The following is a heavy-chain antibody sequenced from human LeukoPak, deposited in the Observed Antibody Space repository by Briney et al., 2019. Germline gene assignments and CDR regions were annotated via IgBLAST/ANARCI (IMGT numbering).Heavy chain of an antibody. J-gene: IGHJ4*02. D-gene: IGHD5-18*01. CDR3: ARGTPTAPDY. V-gene: IGHV3-74*01. Sequence: GGSLRLSCAASGFTFSSYAMHWVRQAPGKGLVWVSRMNSDGSSIGYADSVKGRFTISRDNAKDTLFLEMYRLRAEDTAVYFCARGTPTAPDYWGQGTLVTVSS. CDR2: MNSDGSSI. CDR1: GFTFSSYA.